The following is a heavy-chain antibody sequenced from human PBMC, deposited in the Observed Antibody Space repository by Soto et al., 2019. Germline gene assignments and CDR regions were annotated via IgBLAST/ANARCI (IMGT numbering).Heavy chain of an antibody. Sequence: ASVKVSCKASGYTFTSNGFTWVRQAPGQGLEWMGWISTYNGNTNYAQKFQGRVTMTTDTSTSTAYMELRSLRSDDTAVYYCARDRIIISGYYSDYWGQGTLVTVSS. CDR3: ARDRIIISGYYSDY. D-gene: IGHD3-3*01. CDR2: ISTYNGNT. J-gene: IGHJ4*02. V-gene: IGHV1-18*04. CDR1: GYTFTSNG.